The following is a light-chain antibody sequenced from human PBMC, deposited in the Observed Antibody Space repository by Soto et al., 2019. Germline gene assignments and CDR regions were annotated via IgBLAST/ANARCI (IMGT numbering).Light chain of an antibody. J-gene: IGKJ1*01. CDR2: GAS. CDR3: QQYGSSPWT. Sequence: DIVLTQSPGTLSLSPGESATLSCRASQSVRSRSLAWYQQKPGQAPRLLIYGASSRATGLPDRFSGSGSGTDFTLTISRLAPEDFTVYYCQQYGSSPWTFGQGTKVEIK. CDR1: QSVRSRS. V-gene: IGKV3-20*01.